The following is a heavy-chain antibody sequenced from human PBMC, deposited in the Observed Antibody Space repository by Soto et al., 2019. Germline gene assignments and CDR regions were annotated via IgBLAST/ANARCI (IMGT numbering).Heavy chain of an antibody. Sequence: SGGSLRLSCAASGFTFSSYAMSWVRQAPGKGLEWVSAISGSGGSTYYADSVKGRFTISRDNSKNTLYLQMNSLRAEDTAVYYCAKDDPGLMVYARRLRYWGQGTLVTVSS. CDR2: ISGSGGST. J-gene: IGHJ4*02. CDR1: GFTFSSYA. D-gene: IGHD2-8*01. CDR3: AKDDPGLMVYARRLRY. V-gene: IGHV3-23*01.